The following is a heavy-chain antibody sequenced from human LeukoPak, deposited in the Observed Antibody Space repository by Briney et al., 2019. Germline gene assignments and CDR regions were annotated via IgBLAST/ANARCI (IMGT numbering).Heavy chain of an antibody. V-gene: IGHV1-69*04. CDR3: ARDVGDYVWGSYRPTRFDY. CDR1: GYTFTSYD. J-gene: IGHJ4*02. Sequence: ASVKVSCKASGYTFTSYDINWVRQAPGQGLEWMGRIIPILGIANYAQKFQGRVTITADKSTSTAYMELSSLRSEDTAVYYCARDVGDYVWGSYRPTRFDYWGQGTLVTVSS. CDR2: IIPILGIA. D-gene: IGHD3-16*02.